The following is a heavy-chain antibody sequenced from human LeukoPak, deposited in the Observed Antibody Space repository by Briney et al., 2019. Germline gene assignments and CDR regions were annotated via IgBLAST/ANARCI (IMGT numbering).Heavy chain of an antibody. CDR2: IYYSGST. D-gene: IGHD3-10*01. Sequence: SSKTLSLTCTVSGGSISSYYWSWIRQPPGKGLQWIGYIYYSGSTNYNPSLKSRVTISVDTSKNQFSLKLSSVTAADTAVYYCAREMVRGAAIDYWGQGTLVTVSS. V-gene: IGHV4-59*01. CDR3: AREMVRGAAIDY. CDR1: GGSISSYY. J-gene: IGHJ4*02.